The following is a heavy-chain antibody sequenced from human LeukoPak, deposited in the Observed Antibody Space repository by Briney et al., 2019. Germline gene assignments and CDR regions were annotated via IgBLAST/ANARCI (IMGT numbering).Heavy chain of an antibody. Sequence: GASLRLSCAASGFTFSSYAMSWVRQAPGKGLEWVSAISGSGGSTYYADSVKGRFTISRDNSKNTLYLQMNSLRAEDTAVYYRAKPYYYDSSGFHFDYWGQGTLVTVSS. V-gene: IGHV3-23*01. CDR3: AKPYYYDSSGFHFDY. J-gene: IGHJ4*02. CDR1: GFTFSSYA. CDR2: ISGSGGST. D-gene: IGHD3-22*01.